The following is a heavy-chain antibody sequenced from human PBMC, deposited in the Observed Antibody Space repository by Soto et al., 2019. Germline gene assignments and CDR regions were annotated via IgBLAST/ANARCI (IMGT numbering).Heavy chain of an antibody. CDR3: ARGRKDYDILTGYSPFDY. V-gene: IGHV4-34*01. CDR1: GGSFSGYY. Sequence: SETLSLTCAVYGGSFSGYYWNWIRQSPGKGLEWIGEINHSGRTNYNPSLKSRVTISEDTSKTQFSLKLRSLTAADTAVYYCARGRKDYDILTGYSPFDYWGQGTLVTVSS. CDR2: INHSGRT. J-gene: IGHJ4*02. D-gene: IGHD3-9*01.